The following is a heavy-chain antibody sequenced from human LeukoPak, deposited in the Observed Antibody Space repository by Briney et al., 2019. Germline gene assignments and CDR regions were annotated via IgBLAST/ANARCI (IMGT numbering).Heavy chain of an antibody. CDR3: ARPHDYDYVWGSYRPSYYYYMDV. CDR2: INHSGST. CDR1: GGSFSGYY. J-gene: IGHJ6*03. Sequence: SKTLSLTCAVYGGSFSGYYWSWIRQPPGKGLEWIGEINHSGSTNYNPSLKSRVTISVDTSKNQFSLKLSSVTAADTAVYYCARPHDYDYVWGSYRPSYYYYMDVWGKGTTVTISS. V-gene: IGHV4-34*01. D-gene: IGHD3-16*02.